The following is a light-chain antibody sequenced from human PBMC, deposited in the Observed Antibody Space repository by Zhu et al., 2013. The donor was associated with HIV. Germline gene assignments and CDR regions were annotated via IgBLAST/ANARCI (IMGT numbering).Light chain of an antibody. V-gene: IGKV1-17*01. CDR3: LQSNSYPRT. CDR1: QDIRNH. Sequence: DLQMTQSPSSLSASVGDRVTITCRASQDIRNHLGWYQQRPGKAPRRLIYLASTLQSGVPSRFSGSGSGTDFTLTISTLQPEDFATYYCLQSNSYPRTFGQGTRLEIK. J-gene: IGKJ2*02. CDR2: LAS.